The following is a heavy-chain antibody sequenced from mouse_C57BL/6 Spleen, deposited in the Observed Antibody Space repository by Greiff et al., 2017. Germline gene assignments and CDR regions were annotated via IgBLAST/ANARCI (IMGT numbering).Heavy chain of an antibody. J-gene: IGHJ2*01. Sequence: QVQLQQSGAELVRPGASVTLSCKASGYTFTDYEMHWVKQTPVHGLEWIGAIDPETGGTAYNQKFKGKAILTADKSSSTAYMELRSLTSEDSAVYYCTRLWYYGSSFDYWGQGTTLTVSS. CDR3: TRLWYYGSSFDY. CDR1: GYTFTDYE. D-gene: IGHD1-1*01. V-gene: IGHV1-15*01. CDR2: IDPETGGT.